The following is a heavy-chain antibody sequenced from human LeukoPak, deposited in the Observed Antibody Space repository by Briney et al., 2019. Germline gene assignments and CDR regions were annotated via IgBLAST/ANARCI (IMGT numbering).Heavy chain of an antibody. V-gene: IGHV1-2*02. CDR1: GYTFTGYY. J-gene: IGHJ5*02. CDR2: INPNSGGT. D-gene: IGHD3-9*01. CDR3: ARLSDILTGFWFDP. Sequence: ASMKVSCKASGYTFTGYYMHWVRQAPGQGLEWMGWINPNSGGTNYAQKFQGRVTMTRDTPISTAYMELSRLRSDDTAVYYCARLSDILTGFWFDPWGQGTLVTVSS.